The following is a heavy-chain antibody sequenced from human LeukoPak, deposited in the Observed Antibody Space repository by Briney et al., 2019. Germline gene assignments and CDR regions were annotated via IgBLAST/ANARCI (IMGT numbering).Heavy chain of an antibody. CDR1: GYTFTGYY. J-gene: IGHJ4*02. V-gene: IGHV1-2*02. CDR2: INPNSGGT. CDR3: ARGVLRYFDWLSTRSYYFDY. D-gene: IGHD3-9*01. Sequence: GASVKVSCKASGYTFTGYYMHWVRQAPGQGLEWMGWINPNSGGTNYAQKFQGRVTMTRDTSISTAYMELSRLRSDDTAVYYCARGVLRYFDWLSTRSYYFDYWGQGTLVTVSS.